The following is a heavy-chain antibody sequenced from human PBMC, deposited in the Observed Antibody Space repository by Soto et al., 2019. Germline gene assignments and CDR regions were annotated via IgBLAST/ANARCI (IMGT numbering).Heavy chain of an antibody. Sequence: EVQVLESGGGLVQPGGSLRLSCAANGFTFSDFAMSWVRQAPGKGLEWVSRIYGGGNGPHYADSVKGRVTISRDNSKNTLYLQMNSLRAEDTAVYYCAKMEGMDPWAYSFDYWGQGTLVTVSS. D-gene: IGHD2-2*03. CDR3: AKMEGMDPWAYSFDY. CDR1: GFTFSDFA. J-gene: IGHJ4*02. V-gene: IGHV3-23*01. CDR2: IYGGGNGP.